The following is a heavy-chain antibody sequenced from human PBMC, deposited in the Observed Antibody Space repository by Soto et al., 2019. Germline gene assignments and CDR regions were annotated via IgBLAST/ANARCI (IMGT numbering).Heavy chain of an antibody. V-gene: IGHV4-34*01. CDR2: INHSGST. Sequence: SETLSLTCAVYGGSFSGYYWSWIRQPPGKGLEWIGEINHSGSTNYNPSLKSRVTISVDTSKNQFSLKLSSVTAADTAVYYCARGRVITMVRGLNAFDICGQGTMVTVSS. D-gene: IGHD3-10*01. CDR1: GGSFSGYY. J-gene: IGHJ3*02. CDR3: ARGRVITMVRGLNAFDI.